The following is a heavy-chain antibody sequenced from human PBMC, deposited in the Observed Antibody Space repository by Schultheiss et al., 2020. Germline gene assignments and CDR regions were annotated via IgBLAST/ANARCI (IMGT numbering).Heavy chain of an antibody. CDR3: ARDKGYSPDY. D-gene: IGHD5-18*01. V-gene: IGHV4-31*03. CDR2: IYYSGST. J-gene: IGHJ4*02. CDR1: GGSISSSSYY. Sequence: SQTLSLTCTVSGGSISSSSYYWGWIRQPPGKGLEWIGYIYYSGSTYYNPSLKSRVTISVDTSKNQFSLKLSSVTAADTAVYYCARDKGYSPDYWGQGTLVTGSS.